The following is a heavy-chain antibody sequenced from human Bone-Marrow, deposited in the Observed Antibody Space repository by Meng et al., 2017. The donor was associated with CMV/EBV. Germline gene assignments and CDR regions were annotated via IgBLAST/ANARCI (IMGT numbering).Heavy chain of an antibody. D-gene: IGHD6-19*01. J-gene: IGHJ4*02. CDR1: GGSISSYY. V-gene: IGHV4-39*07. CDR2: IYYSGST. CDR3: ARDSYDSSGWYVWGFDY. Sequence: SETLSLTCTVSGGSISSYYWGWIRQPPGKGLEWIGSIYYSGSTYYNPSLKSRVTISVDTSKNQFSLKLSSVTAADTAVYYCARDSYDSSGWYVWGFDYWGQGTLVTVSS.